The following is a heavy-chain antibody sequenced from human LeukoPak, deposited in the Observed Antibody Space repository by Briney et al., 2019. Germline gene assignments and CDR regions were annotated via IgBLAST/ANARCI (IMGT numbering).Heavy chain of an antibody. CDR3: ARMSNSAGILDY. CDR2: TNPYSGST. V-gene: IGHV1-46*01. J-gene: IGHJ4*02. D-gene: IGHD2/OR15-2a*01. CDR1: GYTFTSDY. Sequence: ASVKVSCKASGYTFTSDYMHWVRQAPGHGLEWMGFTNPYSGSTSSAQKFQGRLTMTRDTSTRTVYMELSSLRSEDTAMYFCARMSNSAGILDYWGQGTLVTVSS.